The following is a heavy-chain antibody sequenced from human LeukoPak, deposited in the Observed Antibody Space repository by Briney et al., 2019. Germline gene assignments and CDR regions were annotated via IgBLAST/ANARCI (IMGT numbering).Heavy chain of an antibody. CDR3: ARGRGSGHKENWFDP. Sequence: ASVKVSCKASGYTFTTYDINWVRQATGQGLEWMGWMNPTSGNSGYTQKFQGRVTMTRNTSISTAYMELSSLRSEDPAVYYCARGRGSGHKENWFDPWGQGTLVTVSS. CDR2: MNPTSGNS. J-gene: IGHJ5*02. V-gene: IGHV1-8*01. CDR1: GYTFTTYD. D-gene: IGHD6-19*01.